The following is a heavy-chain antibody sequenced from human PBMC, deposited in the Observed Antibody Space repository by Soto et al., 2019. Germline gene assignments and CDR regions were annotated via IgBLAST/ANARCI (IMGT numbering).Heavy chain of an antibody. CDR1: GFTFSSYA. D-gene: IGHD6-6*01. Sequence: GGSLRLSCAASGFTFSSYAMSWVRQAPGKGLEWVSAISGSGGSTYYADSVKGRFTISRDNSKNTLYLQMNSLRAEDTAVYYCAKDQTSIAARGDWFDPWGQGTLVTVSS. CDR2: ISGSGGST. J-gene: IGHJ5*02. CDR3: AKDQTSIAARGDWFDP. V-gene: IGHV3-23*01.